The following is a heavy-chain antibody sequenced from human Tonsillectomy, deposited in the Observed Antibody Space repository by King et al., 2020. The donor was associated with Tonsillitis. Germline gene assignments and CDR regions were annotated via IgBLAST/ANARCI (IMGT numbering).Heavy chain of an antibody. V-gene: IGHV4-34*01. J-gene: IGHJ3*02. CDR2: SNHSGST. D-gene: IGHD3-22*01. CDR3: ARAIGNYYDSSGYAFDI. CDR1: CGSFSGYY. Sequence: VQLQQWGAGLLKPSETLSLTCAVYCGSFSGYYWSWIRQPPGKGLEWIGESNHSGSTNYNPFPKGRVTISVDTSKNQFSLKRSSVTAADTAVYYCARAIGNYYDSSGYAFDIWGQGTMVTVSS.